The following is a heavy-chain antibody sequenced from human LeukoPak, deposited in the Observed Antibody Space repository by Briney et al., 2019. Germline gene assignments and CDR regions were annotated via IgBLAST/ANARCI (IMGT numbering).Heavy chain of an antibody. CDR3: ARGPPNWGYDY. CDR1: VYTFTSYD. Sequence: ASVKVSCKASVYTFTSYDFNWVRQATGQRPEWMGWMSPNSGDTGYAQKFQDRVTMTRNTSISTAYMELSSLRSDDTAVYYCARGPPNWGYDYWGPGTLVTVSS. D-gene: IGHD7-27*01. V-gene: IGHV1-8*01. J-gene: IGHJ4*02. CDR2: MSPNSGDT.